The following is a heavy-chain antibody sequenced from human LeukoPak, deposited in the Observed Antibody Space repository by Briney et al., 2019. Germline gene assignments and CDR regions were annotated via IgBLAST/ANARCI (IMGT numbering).Heavy chain of an antibody. V-gene: IGHV3-74*01. CDR2: INTDGSST. CDR3: ARVKYSSGWPAFDI. J-gene: IGHJ3*02. D-gene: IGHD6-19*01. CDR1: EFTFSSYW. Sequence: GGSLRLSCAASEFTFSSYWMHWVRQAPGKGLVWVSRINTDGSSTTYADSVKGRFTISRDNAKNTLYLQMNSLRAEDTAMYYCARVKYSSGWPAFDIWGQGTMVTVSS.